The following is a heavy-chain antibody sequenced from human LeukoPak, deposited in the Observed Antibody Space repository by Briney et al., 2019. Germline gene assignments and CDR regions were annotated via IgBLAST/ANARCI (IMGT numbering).Heavy chain of an antibody. J-gene: IGHJ5*02. CDR3: ARVMVRGVIPWFDP. CDR1: RGSISGYY. D-gene: IGHD3-10*01. V-gene: IGHV4-59*01. Sequence: SETLSHTPVDPRGSISGYYRSWIRQPPGKGLEWIGDIYYSGSTNYNPSLKSRVTISVDTSKNQFSLKLSSVTAADTAVYYCARVMVRGVIPWFDPWGQGTLVTVSS. CDR2: IYYSGST.